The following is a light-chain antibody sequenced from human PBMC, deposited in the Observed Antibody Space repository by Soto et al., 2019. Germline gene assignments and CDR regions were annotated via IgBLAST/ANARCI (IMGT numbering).Light chain of an antibody. J-gene: IGKJ2*01. CDR3: LHYNNWPYT. V-gene: IGKV3-15*01. CDR1: QFIDSN. CDR2: GAS. Sequence: EIVMTQSPATLSVSPGDRATLSCRASQFIDSNLAWYQKKPGQAPRLLIYGASTRATGFPARFSGSGSGTEFTLTISSLQSEDFAVYYCLHYNNWPYTFGQGTKLEIK.